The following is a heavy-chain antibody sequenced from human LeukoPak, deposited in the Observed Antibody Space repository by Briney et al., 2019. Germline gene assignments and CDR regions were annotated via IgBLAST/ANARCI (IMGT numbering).Heavy chain of an antibody. D-gene: IGHD3-10*01. V-gene: IGHV1-46*01. J-gene: IGHJ3*02. CDR1: GYTFTSYY. CDR2: INPSGGST. Sequence: ASVKVSCKASGYTFTSYYMHWVRQAPGQGLEWMGIINPSGGSTSYAQKFQGRVTMTRDMSTSTVYMELSSLRSEDTAVYYCARERAYYGSGTRGHQDHDAFDIWGQGTMVTVSS. CDR3: ARERAYYGSGTRGHQDHDAFDI.